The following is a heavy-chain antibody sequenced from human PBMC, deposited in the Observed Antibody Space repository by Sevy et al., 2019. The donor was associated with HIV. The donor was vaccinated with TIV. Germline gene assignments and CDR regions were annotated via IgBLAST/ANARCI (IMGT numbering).Heavy chain of an antibody. CDR1: GFTFSSYW. CDR3: ARGIYGSGSRLGLGY. D-gene: IGHD3-10*01. V-gene: IGHV3-7*01. CDR2: MRQDGSEK. Sequence: GGSLRLCCAASGFTFSSYWMTWVRQAPGKGLEWVANMRQDGSEKYYVDSVKGRFTISRDNAKNSLYLQMNSLRAEDTAVYYCARGIYGSGSRLGLGYWGQGTLVTVSS. J-gene: IGHJ4*02.